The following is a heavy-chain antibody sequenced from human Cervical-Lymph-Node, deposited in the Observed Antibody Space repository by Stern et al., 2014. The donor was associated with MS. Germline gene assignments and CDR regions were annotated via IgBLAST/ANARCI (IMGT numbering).Heavy chain of an antibody. V-gene: IGHV3-30*03. CDR2: ISSDGINE. Sequence: VQLVQSGGGVVQPGRSLRLSCAASGFPFDNYGMHWLRQAPGKGPEWVALISSDGINEYTADSVKGRFTVSRDNSENTLSLQMNILKAEDTAIYYCARDAVASTVNSNWFDPWGQGTLVTVSS. CDR1: GFPFDNYG. D-gene: IGHD4-17*01. J-gene: IGHJ5*02. CDR3: ARDAVASTVNSNWFDP.